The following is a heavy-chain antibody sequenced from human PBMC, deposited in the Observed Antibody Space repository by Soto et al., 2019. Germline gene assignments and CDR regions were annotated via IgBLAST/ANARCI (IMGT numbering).Heavy chain of an antibody. CDR3: AKVTSDRGYYYFAMDV. CDR1: GFSFRRYG. J-gene: IGHJ6*02. V-gene: IGHV3-30*18. CDR2: ISYDGRDK. Sequence: GGSLRLSCAASGFSFRRYGMHWVRQAPGKGLEWVAVISYDGRDKYYADSLKGRLTISRDNSYNTLYLQMNSLRREDTAVYYCAKVTSDRGYYYFAMDVWGQGTTVTVSS.